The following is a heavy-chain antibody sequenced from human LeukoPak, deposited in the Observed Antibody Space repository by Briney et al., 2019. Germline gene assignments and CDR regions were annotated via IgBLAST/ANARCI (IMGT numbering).Heavy chain of an antibody. CDR1: GFTFSTYW. D-gene: IGHD2-2*02. V-gene: IGHV3-74*01. J-gene: IGHJ4*02. CDR2: VNTDGSST. Sequence: GGSLRLSCAASGFTFSTYWMHWVRQAPGKGLVWVSRVNTDGSSTSYADSVKGRFTISRDNAKNTLYLQMNSLRAEDTAVYYCARTACSTSCYTGEGFDYWGQGTLVTVSS. CDR3: ARTACSTSCYTGEGFDY.